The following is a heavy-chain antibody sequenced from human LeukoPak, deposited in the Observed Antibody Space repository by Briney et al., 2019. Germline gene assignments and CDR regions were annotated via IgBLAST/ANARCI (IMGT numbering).Heavy chain of an antibody. D-gene: IGHD4-17*01. CDR2: VYYTGST. Sequence: SETLSLTCTVSGGSIDNNYWSWIRQPPGKGLEWIGYVYYTGSTNYNPSLKSRVTIPVDTSKNQFSLKLNSVTAADTAIYYCARRRDLYGDFTFDYWGQGTLVTVSS. CDR1: GGSIDNNY. CDR3: ARRRDLYGDFTFDY. J-gene: IGHJ4*02. V-gene: IGHV4-59*08.